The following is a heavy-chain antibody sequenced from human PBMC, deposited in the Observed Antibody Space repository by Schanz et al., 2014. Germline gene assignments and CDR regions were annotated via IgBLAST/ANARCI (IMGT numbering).Heavy chain of an antibody. CDR1: GFTFSSYW. CDR3: ASPALGVWHNCFDA. J-gene: IGHJ5*02. D-gene: IGHD7-27*01. V-gene: IGHV3-74*02. Sequence: EVQLVESGGGLVQPGGSLRLSCAASGFTFSSYWMHWVRQAPGKGLVWVSRIKSDGSSTVYADSVKGRFTISRDNAKNTLYLQMNSLRAEDTAVYCSASPALGVWHNCFDAWGQGTLVTVSS. CDR2: IKSDGSST.